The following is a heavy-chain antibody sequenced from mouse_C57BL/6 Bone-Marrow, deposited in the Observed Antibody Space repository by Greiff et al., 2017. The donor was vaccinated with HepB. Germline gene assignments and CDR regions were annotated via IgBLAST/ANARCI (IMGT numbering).Heavy chain of an antibody. Sequence: VQLQQSGAELVRPGTSVKVSCKASGYAFTNYLIEWVKQRPGQGLAWIGVITPGSGGTNYHEKFKGKATLTADKSSSTAYMQLSSLTSEDSAVYFCARRIYYYGSSLDYWGQGTTLTVSS. D-gene: IGHD1-1*01. V-gene: IGHV1-54*01. J-gene: IGHJ2*01. CDR1: GYAFTNYL. CDR3: ARRIYYYGSSLDY. CDR2: ITPGSGGT.